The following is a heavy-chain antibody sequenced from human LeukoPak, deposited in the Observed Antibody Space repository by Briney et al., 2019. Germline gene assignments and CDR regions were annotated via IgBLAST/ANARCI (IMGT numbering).Heavy chain of an antibody. CDR3: AKGFGVITMISEDAFDI. J-gene: IGHJ3*02. CDR1: GFTFSSYE. Sequence: GGSLRLSCAASGFTFSSYEMNWVRQAPGKGLEWVSYIRSSGSTIYYADSVKGRFTISRDNAKNSLYLQMNSLRAEDTAVYYCAKGFGVITMISEDAFDIWGQGTRVTVSS. D-gene: IGHD3-22*01. V-gene: IGHV3-48*03. CDR2: IRSSGSTI.